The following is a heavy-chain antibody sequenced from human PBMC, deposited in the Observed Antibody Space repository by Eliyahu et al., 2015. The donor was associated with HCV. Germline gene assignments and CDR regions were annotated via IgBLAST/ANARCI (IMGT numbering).Heavy chain of an antibody. CDR3: AKDLGGCSGRCEPR. Sequence: EVQLLESGGGLAQPGGSLXLSCAAXGFTFTSSVLXXGRQAPRGGREWVSSVSVSGDSTYLADSVKGRFTISRDNSKNTLFLQMNSLRVEDSAIYYCAKDLGGCSGRCEPRWGQGTLVTVSS. J-gene: IGHJ4*02. CDR2: VSVSGDST. CDR1: GFTFTSSV. D-gene: IGHD2-15*01. V-gene: IGHV3-23*01.